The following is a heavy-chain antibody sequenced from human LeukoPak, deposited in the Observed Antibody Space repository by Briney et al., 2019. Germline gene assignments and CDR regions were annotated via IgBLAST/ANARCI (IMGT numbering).Heavy chain of an antibody. CDR2: ITSSGSTI. D-gene: IGHD6-13*01. J-gene: IGHJ3*02. CDR1: GVTFSAYD. Sequence: GGSLRLSCAASGVTFSAYDMNWVRQAPGKGLEWVSHITSSGSTIYYADSVKGRFTISRDNAKNSLYLQMNSLRAEDTAVYYCARPGYSSSWSAFDIWGQGTMVTVSS. CDR3: ARPGYSSSWSAFDI. V-gene: IGHV3-48*03.